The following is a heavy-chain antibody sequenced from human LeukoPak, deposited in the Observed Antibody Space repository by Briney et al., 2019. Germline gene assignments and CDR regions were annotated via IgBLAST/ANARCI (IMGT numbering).Heavy chain of an antibody. V-gene: IGHV3-21*04. D-gene: IGHD3-9*01. Sequence: PGGSLRLSCAASGFTFSSYSMNWVRQAPGKGLEWVSSIGGSSSSIYYADSVKGRFTISRDNSKNTLYPQTNSLRAEDTAVYYCAKDLDWVYFDYWGQGTLVTVSS. J-gene: IGHJ4*02. CDR3: AKDLDWVYFDY. CDR2: IGGSSSSI. CDR1: GFTFSSYS.